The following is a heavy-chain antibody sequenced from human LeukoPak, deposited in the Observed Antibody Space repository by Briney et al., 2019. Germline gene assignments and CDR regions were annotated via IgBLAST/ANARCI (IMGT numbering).Heavy chain of an antibody. CDR3: ARDIDSSGSNFDY. J-gene: IGHJ4*02. D-gene: IGHD3-22*01. Sequence: ASVKVSCKASGYTFTSYAMHWVRQAPGQRLEWMGWINAGNGNTKYSQKFQGRVTVTRDTSASTAYMELSSLRSEDTAVYYCARDIDSSGSNFDYWGQGTLVTVSS. CDR1: GYTFTSYA. CDR2: INAGNGNT. V-gene: IGHV1-3*01.